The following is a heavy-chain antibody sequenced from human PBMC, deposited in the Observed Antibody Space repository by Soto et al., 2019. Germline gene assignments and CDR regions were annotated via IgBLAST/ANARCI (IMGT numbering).Heavy chain of an antibody. V-gene: IGHV1-18*01. CDR2: ISAYNGNL. CDR3: VRDGISGAEPFDI. D-gene: IGHD1-20*01. Sequence: QVQLVQSGAEVKMPGASVKVSCKASGYTFINYGISWVRQAPGQGLEWMGWISAYNGNLNYAPKIQGRVPMTTDASTTAAYMELRSLRSDDTAVYYCVRDGISGAEPFDIWGQGTMVTVSS. J-gene: IGHJ3*02. CDR1: GYTFINYG.